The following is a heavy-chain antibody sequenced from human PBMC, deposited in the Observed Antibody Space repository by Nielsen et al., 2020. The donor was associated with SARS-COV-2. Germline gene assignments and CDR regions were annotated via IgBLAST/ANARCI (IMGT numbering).Heavy chain of an antibody. CDR2: ISASGHST. J-gene: IGHJ6*02. D-gene: IGHD5-12*01. Sequence: GGSLRLSCAASGFTFSSYGMIWVRQAPGLGLEWVSAISASGHSTYYADSVRGRFTISRDGSDDTVHLQMDSLRVGDTAIYYCAKESQYSGYDLYYYSYYGMDVWGQGTTVTVSS. CDR3: AKESQYSGYDLYYYSYYGMDV. CDR1: GFTFSSYG. V-gene: IGHV3-23*01.